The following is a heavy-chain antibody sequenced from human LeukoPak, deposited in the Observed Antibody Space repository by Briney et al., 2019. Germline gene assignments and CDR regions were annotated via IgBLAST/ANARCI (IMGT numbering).Heavy chain of an antibody. J-gene: IGHJ6*03. V-gene: IGHV3-21*01. Sequence: PGGSLRLSCAASGFTFSSYSMNWVRQAPGKGLEWVSSISSSSSYIYYADSVKGRFTISRDNAKNSLYLQMNSLRAEDTAVYYCASIYGSGKSGVFYYMDVWGKGTTVTISS. CDR3: ASIYGSGKSGVFYYMDV. CDR2: ISSSSSYI. CDR1: GFTFSSYS. D-gene: IGHD3-10*01.